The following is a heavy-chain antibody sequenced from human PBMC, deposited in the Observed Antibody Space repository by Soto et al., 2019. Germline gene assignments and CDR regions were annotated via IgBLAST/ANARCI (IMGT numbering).Heavy chain of an antibody. J-gene: IGHJ6*02. D-gene: IGHD1-7*01. CDR3: ARDLGGTGTTDHGMDV. CDR1: GYNFASHW. V-gene: IGHV5-10-1*01. CDR2: IGPSDSYT. Sequence: PGGSPKISCKGSGYNFASHWNGWVRQMPGKGLAWVGTIGPSDSYTNYSPSFQGHVTISADKSNSTAYLQWSSLKASDTAMYYCARDLGGTGTTDHGMDVWGQGTTVTVSS.